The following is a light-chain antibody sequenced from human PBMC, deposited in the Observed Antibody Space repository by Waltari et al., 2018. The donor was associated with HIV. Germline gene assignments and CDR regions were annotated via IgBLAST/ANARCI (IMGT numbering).Light chain of an antibody. CDR3: SSYGGSNNVV. CDR1: SSAAGDYDY. J-gene: IGLJ2*01. V-gene: IGLV2-8*01. Sequence: QAARTQPPSASGSSGHAVTLSCTAPSSAAGDYDYVSCYQQHPGKAPKLMIYGVNKRPSGVPDRFSGSKSGNTASLTVSGLQGEDEAEYYCSSYGGSNNVVFGGGTKLTVL. CDR2: GVN.